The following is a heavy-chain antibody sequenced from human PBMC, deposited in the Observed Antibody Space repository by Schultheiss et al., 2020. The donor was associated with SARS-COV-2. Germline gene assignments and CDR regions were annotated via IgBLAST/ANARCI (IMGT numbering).Heavy chain of an antibody. J-gene: IGHJ6*02. CDR3: AREVSGYDLNGMDV. CDR1: GYNVVSYG. CDR2: INTYNGDT. D-gene: IGHD5-12*01. V-gene: IGHV1-18*04. Sequence: ASVKVSCKASGYNVVSYGISWVRQAPGQGLEWMGWINTYNGDTNYAQEYQGRVTMTTDTSTTTTYMELRSLGFDDTAVYYCAREVSGYDLNGMDVWGQGTTVTVSS.